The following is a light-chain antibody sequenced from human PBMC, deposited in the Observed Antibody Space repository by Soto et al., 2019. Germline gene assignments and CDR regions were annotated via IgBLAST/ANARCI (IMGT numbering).Light chain of an antibody. CDR1: QSLVYSDGNTY. J-gene: IGKJ5*01. Sequence: DVVMTQSPLSLPVTLGQPASISCRSSQSLVYSDGNTYLNWFQQRPGQSTRRLIYKVSNRDSGVPDRFSGSGSGTDFTLKISWVEAEDVGVYYCMQGTHWPPITFGQGTRLEIK. CDR3: MQGTHWPPIT. CDR2: KVS. V-gene: IGKV2-30*01.